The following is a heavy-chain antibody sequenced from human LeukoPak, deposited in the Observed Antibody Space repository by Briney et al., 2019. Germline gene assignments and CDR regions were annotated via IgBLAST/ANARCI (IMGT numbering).Heavy chain of an antibody. Sequence: GGSLRLSCAASGFTFSSYAMHWVRQAPGKGLEWVAVISYDGSNKYYADSVKGRFTISRDNSKNSLYLQMNSLRAEDTAVYYCASHYGGNSAWRDYWGQGTLVTVSS. D-gene: IGHD4-23*01. CDR1: GFTFSSYA. CDR2: ISYDGSNK. J-gene: IGHJ4*02. CDR3: ASHYGGNSAWRDY. V-gene: IGHV3-30*04.